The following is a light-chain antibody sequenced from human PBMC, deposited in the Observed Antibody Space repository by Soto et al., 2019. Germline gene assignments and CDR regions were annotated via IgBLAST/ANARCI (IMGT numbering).Light chain of an antibody. V-gene: IGKV3-11*01. J-gene: IGKJ2*01. CDR3: QQRTDWLFT. Sequence: EVVLTQSPATLSVSAGGTVTLSCRASQSVRTNVAWYQQKPGQAPRLLIYDASNRATGIPARFSGSGSGTDFTLTISSLEPEDFAVYYCQQRTDWLFTFGQGTKLEI. CDR2: DAS. CDR1: QSVRTN.